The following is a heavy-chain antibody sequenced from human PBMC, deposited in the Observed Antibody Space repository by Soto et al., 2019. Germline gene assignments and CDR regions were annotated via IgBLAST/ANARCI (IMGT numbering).Heavy chain of an antibody. V-gene: IGHV4-31*03. CDR2: IYYSGST. J-gene: IGHJ5*02. CDR1: GGSISSGGYY. CDR3: ARDYYYDSSGYYGYNWFDP. D-gene: IGHD3-22*01. Sequence: SETLSLTCTVSGGSISSGGYYWSWIRQHPGKGLEWIGYIYYSGSTYYNPSLKSRITINPDTSKNQFSLQLNSVTPEDTAVYYCARDYYYDSSGYYGYNWFDPWGQGTLVTVSS.